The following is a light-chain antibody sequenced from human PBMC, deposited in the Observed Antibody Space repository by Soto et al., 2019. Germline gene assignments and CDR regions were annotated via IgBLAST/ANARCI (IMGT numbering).Light chain of an antibody. CDR2: GAS. Sequence: EIVLTQSPGTLSLSPGERATLSCRASQSVSSNYIAWYQQKPGQAPGLLIYGASSRATGIPDRFSGSGSGTDFTLTISRLEPEDFAVYYCQQYHSSPWTFGQGTKVEIK. V-gene: IGKV3-20*01. CDR3: QQYHSSPWT. CDR1: QSVSSNY. J-gene: IGKJ1*01.